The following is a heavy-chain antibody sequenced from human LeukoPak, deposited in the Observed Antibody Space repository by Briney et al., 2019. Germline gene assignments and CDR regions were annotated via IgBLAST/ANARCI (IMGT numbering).Heavy chain of an antibody. J-gene: IGHJ4*02. CDR1: GYSISSGYY. V-gene: IGHV4-38-2*02. D-gene: IGHD1-1*01. Sequence: PSETLSLTCTVSGYSISSGYYWGWIRQLPGKGLEWIGSIYHSGSTYYNPSLKSRVTISVDTSKNQFSLKLSSVTAADTAVYYCARGDNWNLEFDYWGQGTLVTVSS. CDR2: IYHSGST. CDR3: ARGDNWNLEFDY.